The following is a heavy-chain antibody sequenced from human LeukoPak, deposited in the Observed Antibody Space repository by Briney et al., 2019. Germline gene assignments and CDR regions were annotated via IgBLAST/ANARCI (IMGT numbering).Heavy chain of an antibody. CDR3: ARGVAVAALDAFDI. J-gene: IGHJ3*02. Sequence: VASVKVSCKASGYTFTGYYIHWVRQAPGLGLEWMGWVNPDSGATNPAQNFQGRVTLTRDTSISTAYLELSRLRSDDTAVYYCARGVAVAALDAFDIWGQGTMVTVSS. V-gene: IGHV1-2*02. CDR2: VNPDSGAT. D-gene: IGHD6-19*01. CDR1: GYTFTGYY.